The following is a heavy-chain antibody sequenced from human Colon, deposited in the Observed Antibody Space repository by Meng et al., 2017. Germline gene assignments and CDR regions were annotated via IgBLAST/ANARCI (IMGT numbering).Heavy chain of an antibody. CDR1: GGSFSGYY. J-gene: IGHJ5*02. D-gene: IGHD2/OR15-2a*01. V-gene: IGHV4-34*01. Sequence: QVQPHQGGAGLLEPSEPLSLTCAVYGGSFSGYYWSWIRQPPGKGLEWIGEINHSGTTNFNPSLESRVTISIDTSKNQISLNVTSLTAADTAVYYCARGLFSRLRSLWFDPWGQGTLVTVPS. CDR2: INHSGTT. CDR3: ARGLFSRLRSLWFDP.